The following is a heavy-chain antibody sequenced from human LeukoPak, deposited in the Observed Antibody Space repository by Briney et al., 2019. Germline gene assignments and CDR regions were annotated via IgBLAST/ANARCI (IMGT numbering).Heavy chain of an antibody. CDR3: ARYGAARGSGSFGD. Sequence: PGGSLRLSCAGTGFAFSSYWMSWVRQAPGKGLEWVANIKKDGSEKYYVDSVKGRFTISRDIAKNSLYLQMNSLRAEDTAVYFCARYGAARGSGSFGDWGQGTLVTVSS. CDR1: GFAFSSYW. CDR2: IKKDGSEK. D-gene: IGHD3-10*01. V-gene: IGHV3-7*01. J-gene: IGHJ4*02.